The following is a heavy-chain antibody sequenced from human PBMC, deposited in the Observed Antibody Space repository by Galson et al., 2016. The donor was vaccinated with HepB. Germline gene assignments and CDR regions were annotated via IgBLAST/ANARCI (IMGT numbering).Heavy chain of an antibody. Sequence: SVKVSCKASGFTFSSSTVHWVRQARGQRLEWIGRVVVGTGNTNCAEKFQKRVTITRDMSTSTAYMELSSLRSEDTAAYYCAAESSYINYGDYWGQGTLVTVS. CDR3: AAESSYINYGDY. J-gene: IGHJ4*02. V-gene: IGHV1-58*01. CDR1: GFTFSSST. D-gene: IGHD4-11*01. CDR2: VVVGTGNT.